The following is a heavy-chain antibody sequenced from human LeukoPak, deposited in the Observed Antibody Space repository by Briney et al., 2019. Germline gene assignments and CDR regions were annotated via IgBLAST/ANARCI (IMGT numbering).Heavy chain of an antibody. J-gene: IGHJ6*03. CDR3: ARPAYSYGTYYYYMDV. CDR1: GYTFTSYG. Sequence: ASVKVSCKASGYTFTSYGISWVRQAPGQGLEWMGWISAYNGKTNYAQKFQGRVTMTTDTSTSTAYMELRSLRSDDTAVYYCARPAYSYGTYYYYMDVWGKGTTVTVSS. CDR2: ISAYNGKT. V-gene: IGHV1-18*01. D-gene: IGHD5-18*01.